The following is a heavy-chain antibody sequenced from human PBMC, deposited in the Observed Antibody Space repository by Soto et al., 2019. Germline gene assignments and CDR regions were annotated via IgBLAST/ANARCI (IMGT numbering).Heavy chain of an antibody. CDR2: ISYDGSNK. CDR3: AKDFLIAARRRGPYYGMDV. D-gene: IGHD6-6*01. V-gene: IGHV3-30*18. J-gene: IGHJ6*02. Sequence: GGSLRLSCAASGFTFSSYGMHWVRQAPGKGLEWVAVISYDGSNKYYADSVKGRFTISRDNSKNTLYLQMNSLRAEDTAVYYCAKDFLIAARRRGPYYGMDVWGQGTTVTVSS. CDR1: GFTFSSYG.